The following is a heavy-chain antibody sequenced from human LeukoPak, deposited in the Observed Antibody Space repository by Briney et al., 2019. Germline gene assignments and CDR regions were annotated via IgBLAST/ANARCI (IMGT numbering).Heavy chain of an antibody. CDR2: IYYSGNT. CDR1: GGSISSSNYY. Sequence: SETLSLTCTVSGGSISSSNYYWGWIRQPPGKGLEWIGSIYYSGNTCYNPSLKSRVTISVDTSKNQFSLKLTSVTAADTAVYYCARRRGTYYDFDYCGQGTLVTVSS. J-gene: IGHJ4*02. V-gene: IGHV4-39*01. CDR3: ARRRGTYYDFDY. D-gene: IGHD1-26*01.